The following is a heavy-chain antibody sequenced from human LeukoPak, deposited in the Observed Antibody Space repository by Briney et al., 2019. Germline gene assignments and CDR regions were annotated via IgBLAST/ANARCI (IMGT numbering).Heavy chain of an antibody. V-gene: IGHV3-23*01. D-gene: IGHD3-10*01. CDR2: ISGSGGST. CDR1: GFTFSSYA. J-gene: IGHJ4*02. Sequence: GGSLRLSCAASGFTFSSYAMSWVRQAPGKGLEWVSAISGSGGSTYYADSVKGRFTISRDNSKNTLYLQMNSLRAEDTAVYYCAKGSWARGVIITSLFDYWGQGTLVTVSS. CDR3: AKGSWARGVIITSLFDY.